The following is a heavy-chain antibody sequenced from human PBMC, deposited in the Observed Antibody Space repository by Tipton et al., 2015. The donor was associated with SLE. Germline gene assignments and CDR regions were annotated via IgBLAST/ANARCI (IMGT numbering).Heavy chain of an antibody. D-gene: IGHD6-13*01. J-gene: IGHJ3*02. CDR2: IYYSGST. Sequence: TLSLTCTVSGGSISSSSYYWGWIRQPPGKGLEWIGSIYYSGSTYYNPSLKSRVTISVDTSKNQFSLKLSSVTAADTAVYYCAATSSSWLPDAFDIWGQGTMVTVSS. CDR1: GGSISSSSYY. CDR3: AATSSSWLPDAFDI. V-gene: IGHV4-39*07.